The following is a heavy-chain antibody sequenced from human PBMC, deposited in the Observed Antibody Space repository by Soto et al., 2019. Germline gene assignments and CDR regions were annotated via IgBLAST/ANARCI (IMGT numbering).Heavy chain of an antibody. CDR1: GFTFRNHG. Sequence: QVPLVESGGGVVQPGRSLRLSCEGSGFTFRNHGMHWIRQSPGKGLEWLAVIWYDGSEKYYADSVKGRFTISRDNSKNTLYLQMNTLKFEDTAIYYCARWSNNKVVDPWGQGTVVTVS. CDR3: ARWSNNKVVDP. D-gene: IGHD1-1*01. V-gene: IGHV3-33*01. J-gene: IGHJ5*02. CDR2: IWYDGSEK.